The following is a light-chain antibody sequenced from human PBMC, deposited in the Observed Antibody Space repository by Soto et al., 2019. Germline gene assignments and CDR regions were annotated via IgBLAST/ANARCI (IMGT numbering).Light chain of an antibody. CDR2: AAS. J-gene: IGKJ1*01. Sequence: ERVMTQSPATLSVSPGERATLSCRASQSISRNLAWYQQKPGQAPRLLIYAASTRATGLPARFSGSGSGTEFTLTISSLQSEDFAVYSCQQYNNWPLTFGQGTKVDIK. CDR3: QQYNNWPLT. CDR1: QSISRN. V-gene: IGKV3-15*01.